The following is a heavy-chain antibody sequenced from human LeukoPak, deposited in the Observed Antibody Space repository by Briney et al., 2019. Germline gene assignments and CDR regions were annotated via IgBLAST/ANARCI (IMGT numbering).Heavy chain of an antibody. J-gene: IGHJ4*02. Sequence: GGSLGLSCAASGFTFSSYAMHWVRQAPGKGLEWVAVISYDGSNKYYADSVKGRFTISRDNSKNTLYLQMNSLRAEDTAVYYCARDVDDYGDSGVGYWGQGTLVTVSS. CDR3: ARDVDDYGDSGVGY. V-gene: IGHV3-30-3*01. CDR1: GFTFSSYA. D-gene: IGHD4-17*01. CDR2: ISYDGSNK.